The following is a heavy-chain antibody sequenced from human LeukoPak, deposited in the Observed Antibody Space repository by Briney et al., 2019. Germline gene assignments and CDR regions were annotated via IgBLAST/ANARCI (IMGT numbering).Heavy chain of an antibody. CDR1: GGTFSSYA. CDR2: IIPIFGTA. V-gene: IGHV1-69*13. D-gene: IGHD3-22*01. CDR3: ARDGHRMYYYDSSNYRFDY. Sequence: GASVKVSCKASGGTFSSYAISWVRQAPGQGLEWMGGIIPIFGTANYAQKFQGRVTITADESTSTAYMELSSLRSDDTAVYYCARDGHRMYYYDSSNYRFDYWGQGTLVTVSS. J-gene: IGHJ4*02.